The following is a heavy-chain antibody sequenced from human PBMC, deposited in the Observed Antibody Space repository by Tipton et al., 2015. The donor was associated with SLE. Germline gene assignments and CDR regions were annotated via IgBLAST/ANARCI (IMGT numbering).Heavy chain of an antibody. D-gene: IGHD1/OR15-1a*01. V-gene: IGHV3-23*01. CDR1: GFTFSSYA. Sequence: SLRLSCATSGFTFSSYALSWVRRAPGKGLEWVSAICGGGGSTYYADFVKGRFSISIDKSKKTLFLQMNSLRVEDTATYYCAKFEKTTDFYLDSWGQGTLVSVSS. CDR3: AKFEKTTDFYLDS. CDR2: ICGGGGST. J-gene: IGHJ4*02.